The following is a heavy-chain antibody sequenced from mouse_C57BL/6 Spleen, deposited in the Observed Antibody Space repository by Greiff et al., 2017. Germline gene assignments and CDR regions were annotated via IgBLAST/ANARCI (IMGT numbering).Heavy chain of an antibody. CDR1: GYTFTDYE. V-gene: IGHV1-15*01. CDR2: IDPETGGT. CDR3: TRVFGFAY. Sequence: QVHVKQSGAELVRPGASVTLSCKASGYTFTDYEMHWVKQTPVHGLEWIGAIDPETGGTAYNQKFKGKAILTADKSSSTAYMELRSLTSEDSAGYYCTRVFGFAYWGQGTLVTVSA. J-gene: IGHJ3*01.